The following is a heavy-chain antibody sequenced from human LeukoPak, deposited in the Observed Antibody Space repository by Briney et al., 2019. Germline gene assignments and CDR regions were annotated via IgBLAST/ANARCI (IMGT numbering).Heavy chain of an antibody. CDR3: ARESLDYYGSGRYYAFEM. V-gene: IGHV4-30-4*01. CDR2: IYFSGTT. D-gene: IGHD3-10*01. CDR1: GGSISSSDHY. Sequence: SETLSLTCTVSGGSISSSDHYWSWIRQPPGKGLEWIGYIYFSGTTYYNPSLKSRVDISIDTSKNQFSLKLSSVTAADTAVYYCARESLDYYGSGRYYAFEMWGQGTMVTVAS. J-gene: IGHJ3*02.